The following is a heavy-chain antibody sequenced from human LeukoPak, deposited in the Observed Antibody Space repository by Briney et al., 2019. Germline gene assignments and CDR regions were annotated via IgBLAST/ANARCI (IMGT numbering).Heavy chain of an antibody. CDR2: IRYDGSNK. Sequence: GGSLRLSCAASGFTFSSYGMHWVRQAPGKGLEWVAFIRYDGSNKYYADSVKGRFTISRDNSKNTLYLQMNSLRAEDTAVYYCAKDRSSGYHEYFQHWGQGTLVTVSS. V-gene: IGHV3-30*02. CDR1: GFTFSSYG. J-gene: IGHJ1*01. CDR3: AKDRSSGYHEYFQH. D-gene: IGHD3-22*01.